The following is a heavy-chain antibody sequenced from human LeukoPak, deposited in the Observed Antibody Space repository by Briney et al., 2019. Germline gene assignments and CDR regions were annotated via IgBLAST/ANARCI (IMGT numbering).Heavy chain of an antibody. CDR3: ARADWDTAMIDY. CDR1: GFTFSSYS. D-gene: IGHD5-18*01. V-gene: IGHV3-21*01. CDR2: ISSSSSYI. J-gene: IGHJ4*02. Sequence: GGSLRLSCAASGFTFSSYSMNWVRQAPGKGLEWVSSISSSSSYIYYADSVKGRFTISRDNAKNSLYLQMNSLRAEDTAVYYCARADWDTAMIDYCGQGTLVTVSS.